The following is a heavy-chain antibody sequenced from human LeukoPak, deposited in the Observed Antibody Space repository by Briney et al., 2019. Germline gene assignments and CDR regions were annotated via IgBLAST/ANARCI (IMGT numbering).Heavy chain of an antibody. V-gene: IGHV3-23*01. J-gene: IGHJ4*02. D-gene: IGHD3-22*01. CDR1: GFTFSSYA. CDR3: AKEVTMIVVVSPFDY. CDR2: ISGSGGST. Sequence: GGSLRPSCAASGFTFSSYAMSWVRQAPGKGLEWVSAISGSGGSTYYADSVKGRFTISRDNPKNTLYLQMNSRRAEDTAVYYCAKEVTMIVVVSPFDYWGQGTLVTVSS.